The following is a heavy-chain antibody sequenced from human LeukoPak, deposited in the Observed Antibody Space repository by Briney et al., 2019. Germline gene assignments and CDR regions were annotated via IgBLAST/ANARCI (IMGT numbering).Heavy chain of an antibody. V-gene: IGHV3-7*01. J-gene: IGHJ4*02. Sequence: SGGSLRLSCAASGFAISTYWMSWVRQAPGKGLEWVANIRQDGGQKYYVDSVKGRFTISRDNAKNSVYLQMDSLRAEDTAVYSCATQRPTGAVDYWGQGTLVTVSS. CDR1: GFAISTYW. D-gene: IGHD1-1*01. CDR2: IRQDGGQK. CDR3: ATQRPTGAVDY.